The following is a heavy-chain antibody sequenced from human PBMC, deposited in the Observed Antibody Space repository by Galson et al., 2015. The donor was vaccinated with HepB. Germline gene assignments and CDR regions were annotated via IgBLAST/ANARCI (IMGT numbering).Heavy chain of an antibody. CDR2: IRSKAYGGTT. D-gene: IGHD2-15*01. J-gene: IGHJ4*02. CDR3: TSRPSGTTLNFDY. V-gene: IGHV3-49*03. CDR1: GFTFGDYA. Sequence: SLRLSCAASGFTFGDYAMSWFRQAPGKGLEWVGFIRSKAYGGTTEYAASVKGRFTISRDDSKSIAYLQMNSLKTEDTAVYYCTSRPSGTTLNFDYWGQGTLVTVSS.